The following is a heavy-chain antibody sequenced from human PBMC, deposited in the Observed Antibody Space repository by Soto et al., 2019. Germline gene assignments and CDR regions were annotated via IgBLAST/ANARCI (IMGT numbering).Heavy chain of an antibody. D-gene: IGHD2-15*01. V-gene: IGHV3-74*01. CDR3: VRTSLVVAAATREDY. J-gene: IGHJ4*02. CDR2: INSDGSST. CDR1: GFTFSSYW. Sequence: EVQLVESGGGLVQPGGSLRLSCAASGFTFSSYWMHWVRQAPGKGLVWVSRINSDGSSTSYADSVTGRFTISRDNAKNTLYLQRNSLRAEDTAVYYCVRTSLVVAAATREDYWGQGTLVTVSS.